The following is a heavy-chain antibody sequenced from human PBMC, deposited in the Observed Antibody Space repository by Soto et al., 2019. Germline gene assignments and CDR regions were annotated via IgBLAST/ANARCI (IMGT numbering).Heavy chain of an antibody. J-gene: IGHJ4*02. D-gene: IGHD6-19*01. CDR1: GFTFKESA. V-gene: IGHV3-23*01. CDR3: AKGRGSGWAWYFDN. CDR2: ISDTGAST. Sequence: GGSLRLSCAASGFTFKESAMIWFRHSPGKGREWVASISDTGASTWYAESVRGRLSISRDNSKNTLYLQMNSLRGEDTAVYYCAKGRGSGWAWYFDNWGQGTLVTVSS.